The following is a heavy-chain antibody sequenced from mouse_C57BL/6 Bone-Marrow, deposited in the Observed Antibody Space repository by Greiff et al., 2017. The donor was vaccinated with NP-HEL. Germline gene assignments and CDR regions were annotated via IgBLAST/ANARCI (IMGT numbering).Heavy chain of an antibody. V-gene: IGHV1-64*01. CDR2: IHPNSGST. CDR3: ARDCGSSSSNFDY. Sequence: VQLQQPGAELVKPGASVKLSCKASGYTFTSYWMHWVKQRPGQGLEWIGMIHPNSGSTNYNEKFKSKATLTVDKSSSTAYMQLSSLTSEDSAVHYCARDCGSSSSNFDYWGQGTTLTVSS. D-gene: IGHD1-1*01. CDR1: GYTFTSYW. J-gene: IGHJ2*01.